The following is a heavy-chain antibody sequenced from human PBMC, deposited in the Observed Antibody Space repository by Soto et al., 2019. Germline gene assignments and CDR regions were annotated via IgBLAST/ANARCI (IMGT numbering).Heavy chain of an antibody. V-gene: IGHV3-7*03. CDR2: IKQDGSAK. CDR1: GFTLSSHW. CDR3: ASGVYDFWSGYSFDY. D-gene: IGHD3-3*01. J-gene: IGHJ4*02. Sequence: PGGSLRLSCAAAGFTLSSHWMSCVRQAPGKGLEWVANIKQDGSAKYYVDSVKGRFTISRDNAKNSLYLQMNSLRAEDTAVYYCASGVYDFWSGYSFDYWGQGTLVTVSS.